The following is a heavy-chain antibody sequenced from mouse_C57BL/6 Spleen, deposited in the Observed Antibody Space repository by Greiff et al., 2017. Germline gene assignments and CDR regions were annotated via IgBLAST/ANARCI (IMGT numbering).Heavy chain of an antibody. CDR3: TTGDYGSSWYFDV. Sequence: EVQLQQSGAELVRPGASVKLSCTASGFNIKDYYMHWVKQRPEQGLEWIGRIDPEDGDTEYAPKFQGKATMTADTSSNTAYLQLRSLTSEDTAVYYCTTGDYGSSWYFDVWGTGTTVTVSS. J-gene: IGHJ1*03. V-gene: IGHV14-1*01. CDR2: IDPEDGDT. D-gene: IGHD1-1*01. CDR1: GFNIKDYY.